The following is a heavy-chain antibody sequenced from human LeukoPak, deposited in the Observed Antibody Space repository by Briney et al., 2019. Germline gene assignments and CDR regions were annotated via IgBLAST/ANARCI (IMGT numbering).Heavy chain of an antibody. Sequence: SETLSLTCAVYDGSFSGYYWSWIRQPPGKGLEWIGEINHSGSTNYNPSLKSRVTISLDTSNSQFSLKVRYVTAADTAVYYCARELRYFDWPDAFDIWGQGTMVTVSS. D-gene: IGHD3-9*01. J-gene: IGHJ3*02. CDR1: DGSFSGYY. V-gene: IGHV4-34*01. CDR3: ARELRYFDWPDAFDI. CDR2: INHSGST.